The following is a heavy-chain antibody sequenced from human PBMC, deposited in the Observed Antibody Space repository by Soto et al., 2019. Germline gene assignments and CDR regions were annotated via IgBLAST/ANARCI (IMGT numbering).Heavy chain of an antibody. D-gene: IGHD2-2*02. Sequence: LSCTASGFTFSDYAMSWVRQPPGKGLEWVSVISAGGSTYYADSVKGRFTVSRANSKNTLYLQMNSLRAEDTAVYYCANVPIWCSSTSCYTEGFDYWGQGTLVTVSS. J-gene: IGHJ4*02. V-gene: IGHV3-23*01. CDR2: ISAGGST. CDR1: GFTFSDYA. CDR3: ANVPIWCSSTSCYTEGFDY.